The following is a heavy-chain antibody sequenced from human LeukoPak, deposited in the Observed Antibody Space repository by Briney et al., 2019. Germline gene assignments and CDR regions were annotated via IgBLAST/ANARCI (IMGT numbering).Heavy chain of an antibody. Sequence: GESLRLSCAASGFTFSSYTMTWVRQAPGKGLEWVSLISPSGGSTHYADSVKGRFTISRGNSKNTLYLQLDSLRAEDTAVYYCAKGWKYVDIWGQGTMITVSS. CDR3: AKGWKYVDI. D-gene: IGHD1-1*01. CDR2: ISPSGGST. CDR1: GFTFSSYT. J-gene: IGHJ3*02. V-gene: IGHV3-23*01.